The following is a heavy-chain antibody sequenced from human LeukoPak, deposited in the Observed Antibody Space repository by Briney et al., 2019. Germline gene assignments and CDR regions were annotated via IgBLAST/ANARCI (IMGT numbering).Heavy chain of an antibody. CDR2: ISSSRSYI. V-gene: IGHV3-21*01. D-gene: IGHD2-21*02. J-gene: IGHJ3*02. Sequence: GGSLRLSCAASGFTFSSYSMNWVRQAPGKGLEWVSFISSSRSYIYYADSVKGRFTISRDNAKNSLYLQMNSLRAEDTALYYCARQRCGGDCYSSAFDIWGQGTMVTVSS. CDR3: ARQRCGGDCYSSAFDI. CDR1: GFTFSSYS.